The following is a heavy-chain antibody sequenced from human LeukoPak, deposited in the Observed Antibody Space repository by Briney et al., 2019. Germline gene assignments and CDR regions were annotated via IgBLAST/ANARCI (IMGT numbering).Heavy chain of an antibody. J-gene: IGHJ4*02. CDR3: ARDQSRGYSGYAD. CDR1: GYTFTSYA. V-gene: IGHV1-18*04. CDR2: ISAYNGNT. Sequence: VASVKVSCKASGYTFTSYAISWVRQAPGQRLEWIGWISAYNGNTNYAQKLQGRVTRTTDTSTSTAYMELRSLRSDDTAVYYCARDQSRGYSGYADWGQGTLVTVSS. D-gene: IGHD5-12*01.